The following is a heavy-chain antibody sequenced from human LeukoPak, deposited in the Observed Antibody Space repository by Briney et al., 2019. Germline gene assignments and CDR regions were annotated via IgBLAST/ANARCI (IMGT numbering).Heavy chain of an antibody. CDR3: ARKTYDFWSGYYSDLGLGY. CDR1: GYTFTSYY. D-gene: IGHD3-3*01. Sequence: ASVKVSCKASGYTFTSYYMHWVRQAPGQGLEWMGIINPSGGSTSYAQKFQGRVTMTGDTSTSTVYMELSSLRSEDTAVYYCARKTYDFWSGYYSDLGLGYWGEGTLVTVSS. CDR2: INPSGGST. J-gene: IGHJ4*02. V-gene: IGHV1-46*01.